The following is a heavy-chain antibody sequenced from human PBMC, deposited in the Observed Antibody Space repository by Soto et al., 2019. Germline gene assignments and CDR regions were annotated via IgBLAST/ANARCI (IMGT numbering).Heavy chain of an antibody. CDR1: GGSISSSSYC. J-gene: IGHJ6*02. Sequence: SETLSLTCTVSGGSISSSSYCWGWIRQPPGKGLGWIGSIYYSGSTYYNPSLKSRVTISVDTSKNQFSLKLSSLTAAVTAVYYCARPGYYYYYGMDVWGQGTTVTVSS. V-gene: IGHV4-39*01. CDR2: IYYSGST. CDR3: ARPGYYYYYGMDV.